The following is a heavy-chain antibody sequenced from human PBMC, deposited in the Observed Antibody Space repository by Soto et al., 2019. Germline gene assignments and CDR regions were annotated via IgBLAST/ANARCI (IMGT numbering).Heavy chain of an antibody. CDR3: AREIATTGLYDFDY. J-gene: IGHJ4*02. CDR1: GFTFSSYW. D-gene: IGHD6-13*01. Sequence: EVQLVESGGGLVQPGGSLRLSCAASGFTFSSYWMHWVRHAPGKGLVWVSRMNSDGSSITYADSVKGRFTISRDSAKNTMYLQVHSLRAEDTAVYYCAREIATTGLYDFDYWGQGTLVTVSS. V-gene: IGHV3-74*01. CDR2: MNSDGSSI.